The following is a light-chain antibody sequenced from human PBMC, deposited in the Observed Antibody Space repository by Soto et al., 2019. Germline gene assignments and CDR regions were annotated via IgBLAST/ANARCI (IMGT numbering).Light chain of an antibody. CDR2: AAS. V-gene: IGKV1-6*01. CDR3: LQDYTYPRN. Sequence: AIEMTQSPSSLSVSVGDRVTITCRASQGIRHDLGWYQQKPGKAPELLIYAASILQSGVPSRFSGSGSGTDFTLTITSLQPEDFAIYYCLQDYTYPRNFGGGTKVDIK. J-gene: IGKJ4*01. CDR1: QGIRHD.